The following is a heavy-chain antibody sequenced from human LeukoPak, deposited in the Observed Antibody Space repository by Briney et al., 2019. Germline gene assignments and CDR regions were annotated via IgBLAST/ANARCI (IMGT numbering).Heavy chain of an antibody. CDR1: GGSISSYY. CDR3: ARGYRSSWNIFDY. CDR2: IYYSGST. D-gene: IGHD6-13*01. Sequence: PSETLSLTCTVSGGSISSYYWSWIWQPPGKGLEWIGYIYYSGSTNYNPSLKSRVTISVDTSKNQFSLKLSSVTAADTAVYYCARGYRSSWNIFDYWGQGTLVTVSS. V-gene: IGHV4-59*01. J-gene: IGHJ4*02.